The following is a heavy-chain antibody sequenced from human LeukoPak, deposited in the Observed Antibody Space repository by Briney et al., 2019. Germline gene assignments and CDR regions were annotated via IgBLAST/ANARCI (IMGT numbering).Heavy chain of an antibody. V-gene: IGHV3-21*01. Sequence: GGSLRLSCAASGFTFSSYEMNWVRQAPGKGLEWVSSISSSSSYIYYADSVKGRFTISRDNAKNSLYLQMNSLRAEDTAVYYCVRGIYYGSYYFDYWGQGTLVTVSS. CDR3: VRGIYYGSYYFDY. CDR1: GFTFSSYE. J-gene: IGHJ4*02. D-gene: IGHD3-10*01. CDR2: ISSSSSYI.